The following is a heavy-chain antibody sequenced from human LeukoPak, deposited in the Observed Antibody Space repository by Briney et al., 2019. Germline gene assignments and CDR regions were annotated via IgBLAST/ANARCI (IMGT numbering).Heavy chain of an antibody. D-gene: IGHD5-12*01. CDR3: ARGAVDRGYDWRDYYYYYTDV. CDR2: IYYSGST. Sequence: PSETLSLTCTVSGGSISSDYCSWVRQPPVKGLEWGGYIYYSGSTNYNPSLKSRVTISVDTSKTQLSLKLRSVTAADTGVYYCARGAVDRGYDWRDYYYYYTDVWGNGTTGTVSS. CDR1: GGSISSDY. J-gene: IGHJ6*03. V-gene: IGHV4-59*01.